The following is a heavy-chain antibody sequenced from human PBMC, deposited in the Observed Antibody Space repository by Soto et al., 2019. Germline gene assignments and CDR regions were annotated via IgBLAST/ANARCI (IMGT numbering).Heavy chain of an antibody. D-gene: IGHD6-13*01. Sequence: ASVKASCKASGYTVTGYGISWVRQAPGQGLEWMGWISAYNGNTNYAQKLQGRVTMTTDTSTSTAYMELRSLRSDDTAVYYCARDRAGYSRPNWFDPWGQGTLVTVSS. CDR3: ARDRAGYSRPNWFDP. V-gene: IGHV1-18*01. CDR2: ISAYNGNT. CDR1: GYTVTGYG. J-gene: IGHJ5*02.